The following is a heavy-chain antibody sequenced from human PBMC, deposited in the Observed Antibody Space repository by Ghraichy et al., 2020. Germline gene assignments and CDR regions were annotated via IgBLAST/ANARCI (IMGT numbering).Heavy chain of an antibody. CDR3: ARWGVVYVFDY. Sequence: GESLRLSCAASGFTFSSYWMSWVRQAPGKGLEWVANIKQDGSEKYYVDSVKGRFTISRDNAKKSLYLQMNSLRAEDTAVYYCARWGVVYVFDYWGQGTLVTVSS. J-gene: IGHJ4*02. CDR1: GFTFSSYW. CDR2: IKQDGSEK. D-gene: IGHD3-3*01. V-gene: IGHV3-7*01.